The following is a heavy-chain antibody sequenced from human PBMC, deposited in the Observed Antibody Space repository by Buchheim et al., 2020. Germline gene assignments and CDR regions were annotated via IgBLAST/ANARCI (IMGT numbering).Heavy chain of an antibody. CDR2: ITSFSSTI. CDR1: GFTFSDYS. Sequence: EVQLVESGGTSVKPGESLRLSCAASGFTFSDYSMNWVRQVTGKGLEWIAYITSFSSTIFYGDSVKGRFTISRDNARNSVYLQMDSLRAEDTGVYFCARGLKVGTSHFDQWGQGTL. J-gene: IGHJ4*02. D-gene: IGHD1-26*01. V-gene: IGHV3-48*01. CDR3: ARGLKVGTSHFDQ.